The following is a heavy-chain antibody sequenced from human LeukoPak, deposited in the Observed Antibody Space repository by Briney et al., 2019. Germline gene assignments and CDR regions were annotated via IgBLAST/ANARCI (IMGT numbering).Heavy chain of an antibody. CDR3: ARMATVTTWYFDL. V-gene: IGHV1-58*02. J-gene: IGHJ2*01. CDR1: GFTFTSSA. Sequence: SVKVSCKASGFTFTSSAMQWVRQARGQRLEWIGWIVVGSGNTGYAQKFQGRVTMTRNTSISTAYMELSSLRSEDTAVYYCARMATVTTWYFDLWGRGTLVTVSS. CDR2: IVVGSGNT. D-gene: IGHD4-17*01.